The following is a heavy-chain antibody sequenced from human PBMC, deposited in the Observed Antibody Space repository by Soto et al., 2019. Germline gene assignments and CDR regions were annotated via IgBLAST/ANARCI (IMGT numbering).Heavy chain of an antibody. V-gene: IGHV3-23*01. J-gene: IGHJ4*02. CDR2: ISGRGGRS. D-gene: IGHD3-16*01. CDR3: AKAYFVWSSEQPYYFDY. CDR1: GFTFSNYA. Sequence: EVQLLDSGGGLVQPGGSLRLSCAASGFTFSNYAMTWDRQGPGKGLVWVSGISGRGGRSYYADSVKGRVTISRDNSKGTLYLQMNSLRAEHTAVYYCAKAYFVWSSEQPYYFDYWGQGTLVTVSS.